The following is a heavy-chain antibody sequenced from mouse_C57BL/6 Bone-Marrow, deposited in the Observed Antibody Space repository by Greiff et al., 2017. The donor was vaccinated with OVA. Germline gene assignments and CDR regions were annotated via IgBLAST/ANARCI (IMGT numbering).Heavy chain of an antibody. CDR2: IYPGSGNT. J-gene: IGHJ4*01. CDR1: GYTFTDYY. D-gene: IGHD2-4*01. CDR3: AREFDYDVWMDY. Sequence: QVQLKQSGAELVRPGASVKLPCKASGYTFTDYYINWVKQRPGQGLEWIARIYPGSGNTYYNEKFKGKATLTAEKSSSTAYMQLSSLTSEDSAVYFCAREFDYDVWMDYWGQGTSVTVSS. V-gene: IGHV1-76*01.